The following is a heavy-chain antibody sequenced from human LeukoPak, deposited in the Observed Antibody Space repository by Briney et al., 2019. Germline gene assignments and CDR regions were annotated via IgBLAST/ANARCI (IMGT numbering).Heavy chain of an antibody. CDR3: ARGPPYGSRSDFFDY. CDR1: GFTFSSYD. CDR2: IDTGGGT. D-gene: IGHD3-10*01. J-gene: IGHJ4*02. V-gene: IGHV3-13*01. Sequence: GGSLRLSCAASGFTFSSYDMHWVRQATGRGLEWVSGIDTGGGTYYPGSVKGRFTISRENAKNSLYLQMNSLRAGDTAVYYCARGPPYGSRSDFFDYWGQGTLVTVSA.